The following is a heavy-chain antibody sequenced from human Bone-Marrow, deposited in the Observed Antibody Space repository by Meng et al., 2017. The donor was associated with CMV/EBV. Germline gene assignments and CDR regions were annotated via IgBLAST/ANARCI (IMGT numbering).Heavy chain of an antibody. CDR3: TTDPLLREMTP. V-gene: IGHV3-21*03. D-gene: IGHD5-24*01. Sequence: GGSLRLSCVASGFTFSNYNMNWVRQAPGKGLEWVSSISSTSGYIYYADSLKGRFTISRDDSKDTLYLQMNSLQIEDTAVYYCTTDPLLREMTPWGQGTLVTVSS. CDR2: ISSTSGYI. CDR1: GFTFSNYN. J-gene: IGHJ4*02.